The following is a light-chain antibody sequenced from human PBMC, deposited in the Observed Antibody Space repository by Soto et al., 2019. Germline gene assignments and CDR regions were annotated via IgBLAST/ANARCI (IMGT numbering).Light chain of an antibody. CDR2: GAS. CDR1: QSVSSN. J-gene: IGKJ4*01. CDR3: HQHAESPLT. V-gene: IGKV3-20*01. Sequence: EIVMTQSPATLSVSPGERATLSCRASQSVSSNLAWYQQKPAQAPRVLIYGASSRAPGIPDRFSGSGSGTDFTLTISRLEPEDFAVYYCHQHAESPLTFGGGTKVDIK.